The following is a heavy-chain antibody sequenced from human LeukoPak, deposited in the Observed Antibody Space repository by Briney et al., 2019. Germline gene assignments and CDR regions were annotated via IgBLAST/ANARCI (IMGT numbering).Heavy chain of an antibody. CDR3: AKEGDYSYDSSGRFPYYFDS. D-gene: IGHD3-22*01. V-gene: IGHV3-21*01. J-gene: IGHJ4*02. CDR1: GFTFSSSN. Sequence: KSGGSLRLSCAVSGFTFSSSNMYWVRQAPGKGLEWVSSISSSGSYKSYADSVKGRFTISRDNAKNSLYLQMNNLRAEDTAVYYCAKEGDYSYDSSGRFPYYFDSWGQGTLVTVSS. CDR2: ISSSGSYK.